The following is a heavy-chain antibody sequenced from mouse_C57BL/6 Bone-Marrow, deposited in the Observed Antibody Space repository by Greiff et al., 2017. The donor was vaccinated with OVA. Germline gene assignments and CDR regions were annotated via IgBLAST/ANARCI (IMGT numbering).Heavy chain of an antibody. CDR3: TSELGRDY. CDR2: IDPETGGT. J-gene: IGHJ2*01. Sequence: VQLQQSGAELVRPGASVTLSCKASGYTFTDYEMHWVKQTPVHGLEWIGAIDPETGGTAYNQKFKGKAILTADKSSSAAYMELTSLTSEDSAVYYCTSELGRDYWGQGTTLTVSS. CDR1: GYTFTDYE. V-gene: IGHV1-15*01. D-gene: IGHD4-1*01.